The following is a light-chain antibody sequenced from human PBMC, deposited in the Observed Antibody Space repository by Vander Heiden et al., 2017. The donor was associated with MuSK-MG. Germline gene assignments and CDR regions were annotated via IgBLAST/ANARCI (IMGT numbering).Light chain of an antibody. J-gene: IGKJ2*01. CDR1: QSVSLYY. CDR3: QQEGSSPYT. CDR2: DAS. V-gene: IGKV3-20*01. Sequence: EVVLTQSPVTLSLSPGERATLSCRASQSVSLYYLAWYQQKPGQAPRLLIYDASSRATGVPDRFSGSGSGTDFTLTISRLEPEDFAVYFCQQEGSSPYTFGQGTKVEIK.